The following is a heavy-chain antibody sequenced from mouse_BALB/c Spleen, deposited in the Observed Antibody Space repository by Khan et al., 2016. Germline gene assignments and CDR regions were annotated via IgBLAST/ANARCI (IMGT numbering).Heavy chain of an antibody. J-gene: IGHJ2*01. CDR3: ARGRSYYFDD. D-gene: IGHD1-1*01. Sequence: VQLKESGPGLVKPSQSLSLTCTVTGYSITSDYAWNWIRQFPGNKLEWMGYLSYSGSTSYNPSLKSRISITRDTSKNQFFLQLNSVTTEDTATYYCARGRSYYFDDWGQGTTLTVSS. CDR2: LSYSGST. V-gene: IGHV3-2*02. CDR1: GYSITSDYA.